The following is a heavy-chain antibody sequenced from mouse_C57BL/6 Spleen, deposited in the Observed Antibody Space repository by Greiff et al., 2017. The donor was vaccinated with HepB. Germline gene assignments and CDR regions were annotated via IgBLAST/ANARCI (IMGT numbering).Heavy chain of an antibody. Sequence: VHLVESGGGLVKPGGSLKLSCAASGFTFSSYAMSWVRQTPEKRLEWVATISDGGSYTYYPDNVKGRFTISRNKAKNNLYLQMSQLKSEDTAMYECANDEDDAGFAYWGQRTLVTVSA. J-gene: IGHJ3*01. CDR3: ANDEDDAGFAY. CDR1: GFTFSSYA. V-gene: IGHV5-4*01. CDR2: ISDGGSYT.